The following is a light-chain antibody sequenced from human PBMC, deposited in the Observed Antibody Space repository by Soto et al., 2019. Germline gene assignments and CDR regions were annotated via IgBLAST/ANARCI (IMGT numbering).Light chain of an antibody. J-gene: IGLJ2*01. CDR1: SGSIASNY. V-gene: IGLV6-57*04. CDR3: QSYDSSNRVV. Sequence: NFMLTQPHSVSESPGKTVTISCTRSSGSIASNYVQWYQQRPGSAPTTVIYEDNQRPSGVPDRFSGSIDSSSNSASLTISGLKTEDEADYYRQSYDSSNRVVFGGGTQLTVL. CDR2: EDN.